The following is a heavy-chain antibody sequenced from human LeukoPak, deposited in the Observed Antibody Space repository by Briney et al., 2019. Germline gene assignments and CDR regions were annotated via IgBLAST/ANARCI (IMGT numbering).Heavy chain of an antibody. Sequence: PGGSLRLSCAASGFTFSNAWMSWVRQAPGKGLEWVGRIKSKTDGGTTDYAAPVKGRFTISRDDSKNTLYLQMSSLKTEDTAVYYCTTGGVAASGGFDYWGQGTLVTVSS. CDR2: IKSKTDGGTT. CDR3: TTGGVAASGGFDY. V-gene: IGHV3-15*01. CDR1: GFTFSNAW. J-gene: IGHJ4*02. D-gene: IGHD6-13*01.